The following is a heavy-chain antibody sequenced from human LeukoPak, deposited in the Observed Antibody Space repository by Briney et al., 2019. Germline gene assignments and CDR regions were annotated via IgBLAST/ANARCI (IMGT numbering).Heavy chain of an antibody. Sequence: GSLRLSCAASGFTFSSYGMHWVRQAPGKGLEWVAVISYDGSNKYYADSVKGRFTISRDNAKNSLYLQMNSLRAEDTAVYYCARPPYCGGDCYRAFDIWGQGTMVTVSS. CDR2: ISYDGSNK. D-gene: IGHD2-21*02. J-gene: IGHJ3*02. CDR1: GFTFSSYG. CDR3: ARPPYCGGDCYRAFDI. V-gene: IGHV3-30*03.